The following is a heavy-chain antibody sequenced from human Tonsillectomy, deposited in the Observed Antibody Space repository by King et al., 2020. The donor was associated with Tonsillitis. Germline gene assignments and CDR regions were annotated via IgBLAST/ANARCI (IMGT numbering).Heavy chain of an antibody. Sequence: VQLVESGGGLVQPGGSLRLSCATSGFTFSSFGISWVRQAPGKGLECVSDISNGGDITYYADSVKGRFNISRDNSKNTLYLQMNSLRAEDTALYYCAKAVFHNGLYAYWGQGNRVTVSS. D-gene: IGHD2-8*01. CDR2: ISNGGDIT. CDR1: GFTFSSFG. CDR3: AKAVFHNGLYAY. J-gene: IGHJ4*02. V-gene: IGHV3-23*04.